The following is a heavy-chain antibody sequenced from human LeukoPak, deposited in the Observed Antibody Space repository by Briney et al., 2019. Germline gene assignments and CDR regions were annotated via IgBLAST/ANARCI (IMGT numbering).Heavy chain of an antibody. CDR1: GFTFSNYA. J-gene: IGHJ4*02. Sequence: PGGSLRLSCTASGFTFSNYAMSWVRQAPEKGLEWVSAISGSGGSTYYADSVKGRFTISRDNSKNTLYLQMNSLRTEDTAVYYCAKVYSSSWSHFDYWGQGTLVTVSS. CDR2: ISGSGGST. V-gene: IGHV3-23*01. D-gene: IGHD6-13*01. CDR3: AKVYSSSWSHFDY.